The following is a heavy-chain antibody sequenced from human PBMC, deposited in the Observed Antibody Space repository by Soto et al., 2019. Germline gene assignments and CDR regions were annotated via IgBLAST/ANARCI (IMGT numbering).Heavy chain of an antibody. J-gene: IGHJ6*02. D-gene: IGHD2-8*01. CDR1: GFTFSNYA. Sequence: QLLEPGGGLVQTWGSLRLSCTASGFTFSNYAMSWVRQSPGKGLEWVSGIRSSGESTYYADSVKGRLTISRDNSKNMLYLQINSLRAEDTAVYYCAKGGRRVLIDMEVWGQGTTVTVSS. V-gene: IGHV3-23*01. CDR3: AKGGRRVLIDMEV. CDR2: IRSSGEST.